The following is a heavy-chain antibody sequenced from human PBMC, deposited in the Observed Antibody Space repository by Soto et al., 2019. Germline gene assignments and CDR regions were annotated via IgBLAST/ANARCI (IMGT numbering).Heavy chain of an antibody. CDR3: ARDASPELELPIVDY. CDR1: GFTFSDYY. CDR2: ISSSGSTI. D-gene: IGHD1-7*01. V-gene: IGHV3-11*01. Sequence: PGGSLRLSCAASGFTFSDYYMSWIRQAPGKGLEWVSYISSSGSTIYYADSVKGRFTISRDNAKNSLYLQMNSLRAEDTAVYYCARDASPELELPIVDYWGQGTLVTVSS. J-gene: IGHJ4*02.